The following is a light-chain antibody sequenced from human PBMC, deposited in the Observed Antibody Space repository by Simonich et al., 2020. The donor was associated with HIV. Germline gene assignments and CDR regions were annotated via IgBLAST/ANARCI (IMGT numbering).Light chain of an antibody. CDR2: DVN. Sequence: QSALTQPASVSGSPGQSITISCTGTSSDVGGFYYVSWYQQHPAKVPKLLIYDVNERPSGVSNRFSGSKSGNTASLTISGLQAEDEADYYCCSYTSISTWVFGGGTKVTVL. CDR1: SSDVGGFYY. V-gene: IGLV2-14*03. J-gene: IGLJ3*02. CDR3: CSYTSISTWV.